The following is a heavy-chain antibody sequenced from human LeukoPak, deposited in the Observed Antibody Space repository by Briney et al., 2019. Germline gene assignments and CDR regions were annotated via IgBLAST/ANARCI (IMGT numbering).Heavy chain of an antibody. CDR2: ISDTGGRT. Sequence: PGGSLRLSCAVSGITLSNYGMTWVRQAPGKGLEWVAGISDTGGRTNCADSVKGRFTISRDNPKNTLYLQMNSLRAEDTAVYFCAKRGVVIRVILVGLHKEAYYFDSWGQGALVTVSS. D-gene: IGHD3-22*01. V-gene: IGHV3-23*01. CDR1: GITLSNYG. J-gene: IGHJ4*02. CDR3: AKRGVVIRVILVGLHKEAYYFDS.